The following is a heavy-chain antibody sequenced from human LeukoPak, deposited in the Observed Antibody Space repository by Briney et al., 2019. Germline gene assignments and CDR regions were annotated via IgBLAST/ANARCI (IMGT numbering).Heavy chain of an antibody. Sequence: GGSLRLSCAASGFTFSSYGMHWVRQAPGKGLEWVAVIWYDGSNKYYADSVKGRFTISRDNSKNTLYLQMNSLRAEDTAVYYCARDHDSSGYYYQYYFDYWGQGTLVTASS. V-gene: IGHV3-33*01. CDR1: GFTFSSYG. J-gene: IGHJ4*02. CDR2: IWYDGSNK. CDR3: ARDHDSSGYYYQYYFDY. D-gene: IGHD3-22*01.